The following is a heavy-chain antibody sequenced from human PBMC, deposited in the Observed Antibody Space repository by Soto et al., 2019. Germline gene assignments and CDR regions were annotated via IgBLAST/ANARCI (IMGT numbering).Heavy chain of an antibody. CDR2: ISRTGNTI. J-gene: IGHJ6*02. Sequence: QVQLEESGGGLVKPGGSLRLSCAASGFSFGDYYMNWIRQAPGKGLEWIAFISRTGNTIHYADSVKGRFAISRDDAKMSLYLQMNTLRVDDTAIYYCAREISPPRYNVYNSATDVWGPGTTVAVS. D-gene: IGHD3-10*01. CDR1: GFSFGDYY. CDR3: AREISPPRYNVYNSATDV. V-gene: IGHV3-11*01.